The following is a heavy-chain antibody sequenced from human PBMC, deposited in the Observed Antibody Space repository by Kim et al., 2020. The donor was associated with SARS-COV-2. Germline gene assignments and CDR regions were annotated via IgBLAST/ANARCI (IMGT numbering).Heavy chain of an antibody. Sequence: YARKFQGGVTMTRDTATSTVYMELSSLRSEDTAVYYCARETPVAGTVDYWGQGTLVTVSS. CDR3: ARETPVAGTVDY. J-gene: IGHJ4*02. D-gene: IGHD6-19*01. V-gene: IGHV1-46*01.